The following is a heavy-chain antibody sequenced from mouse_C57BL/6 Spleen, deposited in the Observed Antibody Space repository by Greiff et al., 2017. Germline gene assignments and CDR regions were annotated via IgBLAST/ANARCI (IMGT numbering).Heavy chain of an antibody. D-gene: IGHD1-1*01. J-gene: IGHJ2*01. V-gene: IGHV1-15*01. Sequence: VQLQQPGAELVRPGASVTLSCKASGYTFTDYEMHWVKQTPVHGLEWIGAIDPETGGTAYNQKFKGKAILTADKSSSTAYMELRSLTSEDSAVYCGTRSNYGSSYGYWGQGTTLTVSS. CDR1: GYTFTDYE. CDR3: TRSNYGSSYGY. CDR2: IDPETGGT.